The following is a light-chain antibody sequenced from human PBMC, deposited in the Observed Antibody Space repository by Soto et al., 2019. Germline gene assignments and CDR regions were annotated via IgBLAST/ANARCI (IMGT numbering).Light chain of an antibody. CDR2: GAS. CDR3: QYYSSSLSIT. Sequence: EIVLTQARGILSLSPGERATLSCRASQSVRSTYLAWYQQKPGQAPRLLIHGASSRATGIPDRFSGSGSGTDFTLTISRLEPEDFAVYYCQYYSSSLSITFGQGTRLEIK. CDR1: QSVRSTY. J-gene: IGKJ5*01. V-gene: IGKV3-20*01.